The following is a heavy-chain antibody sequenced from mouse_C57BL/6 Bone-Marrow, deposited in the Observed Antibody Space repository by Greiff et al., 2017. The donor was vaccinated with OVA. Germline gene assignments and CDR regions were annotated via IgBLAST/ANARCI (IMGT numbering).Heavy chain of an antibody. D-gene: IGHD1-1*01. J-gene: IGHJ2*01. V-gene: IGHV1-82*01. CDR1: GYAFSSSW. CDR2: IYPGDGDT. Sequence: VKLVESGPELVKPGASVKISCKASGYAFSSSWMNWVKQRPGKGLEWIGRIYPGDGDTNYNGKFKGKATLTADKSSSTAYMQLSSLTSEDSAVYFCARSYYGSSYSFDYWGQGTTLTVSS. CDR3: ARSYYGSSYSFDY.